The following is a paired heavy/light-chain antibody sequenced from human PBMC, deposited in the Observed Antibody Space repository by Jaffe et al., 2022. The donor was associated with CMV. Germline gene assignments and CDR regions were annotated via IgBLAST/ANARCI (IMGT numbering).Light chain of an antibody. CDR1: QSVSSN. CDR3: QQYNNWL. J-gene: IGKJ3*01. Sequence: EIVMTQSPATLSVSPGERATLSCRASQSVSSNLAWYQQKPGQAPRLLIYGASTRATGIPARFSGSGSGTEFTLTISSLQSEDFAVYYCQQYNNWLFGPGTKVDIK. CDR2: GAS. V-gene: IGKV3-15*01.
Heavy chain of an antibody. V-gene: IGHV4-4*07. CDR1: GGSISSYY. CDR2: IYTSGST. J-gene: IGHJ6*02. D-gene: IGHD3-10*01. Sequence: QVQLQESGPGLVKPSETLSLTCTVSGGSISSYYWSWIRQPAGKGLEWIGRIYTSGSTNYNPSLKSRVTMSVDTSKNQFSLKLSSVTAADTAVYYCARVGYYYGSGSYYGPMGMDVWGQGTTVTVSS. CDR3: ARVGYYYGSGSYYGPMGMDV.